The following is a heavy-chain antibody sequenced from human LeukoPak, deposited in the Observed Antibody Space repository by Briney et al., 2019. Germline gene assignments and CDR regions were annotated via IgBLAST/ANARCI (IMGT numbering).Heavy chain of an antibody. CDR3: ASNSYHGFYDSSGFRAPFDC. J-gene: IGHJ4*02. V-gene: IGHV3-7*01. CDR1: GFTFSSYW. D-gene: IGHD3-22*01. CDR2: IKEDGTEK. Sequence: GGSLRLSCAGSGFTFSSYWMSWVRQAPGEGLEWVANIKEDGTEKYYVDSVKGRFAISRDNAKNSLYLQMNSLRAEDTAVYYCASNSYHGFYDSSGFRAPFDCWGQGALVTVSS.